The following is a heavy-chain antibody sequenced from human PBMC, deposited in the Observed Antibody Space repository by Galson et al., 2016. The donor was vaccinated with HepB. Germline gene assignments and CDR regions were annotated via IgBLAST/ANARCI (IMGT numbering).Heavy chain of an antibody. J-gene: IGHJ4*02. CDR1: GFTFSSYW. D-gene: IGHD6-19*01. CDR2: IYSDGSST. CDR3: ARSSRDSSGWYDYFDY. Sequence: SLRLSCAASGFTFSSYWMHWVRQAPGKGLVWVSRIYSDGSSTNYADSVKGRFTISRDNAKNTLSLQMNSLRAEDTAVYYCARSSRDSSGWYDYFDYWGREPWSPSPQ. V-gene: IGHV3-74*01.